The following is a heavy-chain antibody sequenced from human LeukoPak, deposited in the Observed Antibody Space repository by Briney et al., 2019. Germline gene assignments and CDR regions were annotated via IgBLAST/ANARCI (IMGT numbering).Heavy chain of an antibody. Sequence: GGSPRLSCAASGFTFSSYWMSWVRQAPGKGLEWVANIKQDGSEKYYVDSVKGRFTISRDNAKNSLYLQMNSLRAEDTAVYYCARDQGVYDFWSGYYDGKGYYFDHWGQGTLVTVSS. CDR1: GFTFSSYW. CDR3: ARDQGVYDFWSGYYDGKGYYFDH. D-gene: IGHD3-3*01. V-gene: IGHV3-7*01. CDR2: IKQDGSEK. J-gene: IGHJ4*02.